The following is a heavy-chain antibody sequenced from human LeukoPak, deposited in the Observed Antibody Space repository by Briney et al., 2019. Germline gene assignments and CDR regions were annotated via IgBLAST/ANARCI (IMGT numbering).Heavy chain of an antibody. Sequence: SETLPLTCTVSGGSISSGGYYWSWIRQHPGKGLEWIGYIYYSGSTYYNPSLKSRVTISVDTSKNQFSLKLSSVTAADTAVYYCARVPLITMIVVVTPDAFDIWGQGTMVTVSS. D-gene: IGHD3-22*01. V-gene: IGHV4-31*03. CDR2: IYYSGST. CDR1: GGSISSGGYY. J-gene: IGHJ3*02. CDR3: ARVPLITMIVVVTPDAFDI.